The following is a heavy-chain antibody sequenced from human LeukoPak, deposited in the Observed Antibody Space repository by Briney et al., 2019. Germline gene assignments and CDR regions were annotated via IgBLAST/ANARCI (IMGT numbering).Heavy chain of an antibody. CDR1: GFTFSNYA. J-gene: IGHJ2*01. Sequence: GGSLRLSCAASGFTFSNYAMSWVRQAPGKGLEWVSGISGRGGSTYYADSVKGRLTISRDNSKNTLYLQMHSLRAEDTDVYYCAKVGIRISLIVVVFTTADDWYFDLWGRGTLVTVSS. CDR3: AKVGIRISLIVVVFTTADDWYFDL. V-gene: IGHV3-23*01. D-gene: IGHD3-22*01. CDR2: ISGRGGST.